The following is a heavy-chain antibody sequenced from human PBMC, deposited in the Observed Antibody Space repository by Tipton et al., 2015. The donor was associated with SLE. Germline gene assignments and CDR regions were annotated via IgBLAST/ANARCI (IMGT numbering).Heavy chain of an antibody. J-gene: IGHJ3*02. D-gene: IGHD3-10*01. Sequence: TLSLTCSVSGGSISNNRYYWGWIRQTPEKGLEWIGSIYHSGRTFYNPSLKSRVTISMEASKTDFSLRLTSVTAADTAVYYCARNPITMVRGVIPGAFDIWGQGTMVTVSS. CDR3: ARNPITMVRGVIPGAFDI. CDR1: GGSISNNRYY. CDR2: IYHSGRT. V-gene: IGHV4-39*02.